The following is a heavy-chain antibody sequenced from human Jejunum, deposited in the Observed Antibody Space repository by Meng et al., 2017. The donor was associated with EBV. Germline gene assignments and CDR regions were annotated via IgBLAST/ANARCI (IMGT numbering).Heavy chain of an antibody. CDR1: GYTFIDYQ. D-gene: IGHD5-12*01. CDR2: LNPNNGAT. Sequence: QVQLVQSGAEVKKPGASVKLSSNTSGYTFIDYQVHWVRQAPGQGLEWMGILNPNNGATSYAQRIRGRVTMTRDTSTSTVYMELSSLRSEDTALYYCVGEIVAPYSFDQWGQGTLVTVSS. V-gene: IGHV1-46*01. J-gene: IGHJ4*02. CDR3: VGEIVAPYSFDQ.